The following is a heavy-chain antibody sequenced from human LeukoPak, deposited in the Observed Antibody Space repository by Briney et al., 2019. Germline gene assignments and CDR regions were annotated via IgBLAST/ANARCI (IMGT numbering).Heavy chain of an antibody. J-gene: IGHJ6*03. CDR1: GGSISSSSYY. CDR2: IYYSGST. V-gene: IGHV4-39*07. CDR3: ARDKGRQRWLVWGSHYMDV. Sequence: SETLSLTCTVSGGSISSSSYYWGWIRQPPGKGLEWIGSIYYSGSTYYNPSLKSRVTISVDTSKNQFSLKLSSVTAADTAVYYCARDKGRQRWLVWGSHYMDVWGKGTTVTISS. D-gene: IGHD6-19*01.